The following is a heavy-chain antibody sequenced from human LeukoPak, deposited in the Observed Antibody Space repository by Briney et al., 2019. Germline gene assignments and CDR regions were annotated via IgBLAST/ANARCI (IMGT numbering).Heavy chain of an antibody. V-gene: IGHV5-51*01. Sequence: GESLKISCKGSGYTFSTYWIAWVRQMAGKGLEWMGIIYPGDSDTRYSPSFQGQVTISADKSITTACLQWSSLKASDTAMYYCARVITMIRGVPDRFDPWGQGTLVTVSS. CDR1: GYTFSTYW. J-gene: IGHJ5*02. CDR2: IYPGDSDT. CDR3: ARVITMIRGVPDRFDP. D-gene: IGHD3-10*01.